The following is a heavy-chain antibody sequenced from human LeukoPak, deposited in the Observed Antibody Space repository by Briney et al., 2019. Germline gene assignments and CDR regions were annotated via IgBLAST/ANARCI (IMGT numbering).Heavy chain of an antibody. D-gene: IGHD5-24*01. V-gene: IGHV3-23*01. CDR3: AKGREMATITDFDY. Sequence: GGSLRLSCAASGFTFSSYAMSWVRQAPGKGLEWLSGISGSGGSTYYADSVKGRFTITRDNSKNTLYLQMNSLRADDTAVYYCAKGREMATITDFDYWGQGNLVTVSS. CDR2: ISGSGGST. J-gene: IGHJ4*02. CDR1: GFTFSSYA.